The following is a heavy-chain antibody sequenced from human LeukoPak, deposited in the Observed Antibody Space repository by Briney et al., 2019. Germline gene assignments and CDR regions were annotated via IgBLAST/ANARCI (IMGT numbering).Heavy chain of an antibody. CDR1: GFIFSNYW. D-gene: IGHD1-1*01. CDR3: ASVTNSDV. Sequence: GGSLRLSCVASGFIFSNYWMSWVPQAPGKGLEWVATIKADGSEKYYVDSVRGRFTISRDNAQKSLYLQMNSLRAEDTAVYYCASVTNSDVWGQGTTVIVSS. V-gene: IGHV3-7*01. CDR2: IKADGSEK. J-gene: IGHJ6*02.